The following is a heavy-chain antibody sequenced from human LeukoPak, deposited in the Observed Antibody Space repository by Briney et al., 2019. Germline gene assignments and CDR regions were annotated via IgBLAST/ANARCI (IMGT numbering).Heavy chain of an antibody. D-gene: IGHD3-22*01. CDR2: ISSSGGTI. V-gene: IGHV3-11*04. CDR1: GFTFSDYY. Sequence: GGSLRLSCAASGFTFSDYYMSWIRQAPGKGLEWVSYISSSGGTIYYADSMKGRFTISRDNAKNSLYLQMNSLRAEDTAVYYCAREGRLLPFDYWGQGTLVTVSS. CDR3: AREGRLLPFDY. J-gene: IGHJ4*02.